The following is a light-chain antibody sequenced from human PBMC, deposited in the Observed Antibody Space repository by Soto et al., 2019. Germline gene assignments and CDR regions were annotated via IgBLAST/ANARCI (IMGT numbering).Light chain of an antibody. V-gene: IGKV1-17*02. J-gene: IGKJ1*01. CDR3: QQYNSFPWT. CDR2: AAS. CDR1: QGIRND. Sequence: IQMTQSPSSLSASVGDRVTITCRASQGIRNDLGWYQQKPGQAPKLLIFAASSLQVGVPSRFNGSRSETEFTLTIRNLQPDDFATYYCQQYNSFPWTFGLGTKVDI.